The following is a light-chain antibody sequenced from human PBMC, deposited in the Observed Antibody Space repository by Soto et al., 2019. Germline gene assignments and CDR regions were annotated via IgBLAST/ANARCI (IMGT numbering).Light chain of an antibody. CDR2: DAS. Sequence: EIVLTQSPATLSLSPGERATLSCRASQRVRSYLAWYQQKPGQAPRLLLYDASNRATGIPARFSGSGSGTDFTLTISSLEPEDFALYYCQQYRTSPYTFGQGTKLEIK. J-gene: IGKJ2*01. V-gene: IGKV3-11*01. CDR3: QQYRTSPYT. CDR1: QRVRSY.